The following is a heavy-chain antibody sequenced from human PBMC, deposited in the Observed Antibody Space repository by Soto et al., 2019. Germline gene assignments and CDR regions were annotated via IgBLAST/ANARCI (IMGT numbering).Heavy chain of an antibody. CDR3: ARSSGYYYVDY. D-gene: IGHD3-22*01. CDR2: INAGNGNT. J-gene: IGHJ4*02. V-gene: IGHV1-3*01. CDR1: GYTFTSYA. Sequence: QVQLVQSGAEVKKPGASVKVSCKASGYTFTSYAMHWVRPAPGQRLAWMGWINAGNGNTKYSQKFPGRVTLTRDTAASTAYMELSRLRSEDTAVYYCARSSGYYYVDYCGQGTLVTVSS.